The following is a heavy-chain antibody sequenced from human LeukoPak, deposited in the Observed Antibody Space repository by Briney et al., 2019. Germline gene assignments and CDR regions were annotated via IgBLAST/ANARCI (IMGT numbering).Heavy chain of an antibody. CDR1: GGAISSHY. CDR2: INHSGST. J-gene: IGHJ4*02. D-gene: IGHD6-6*01. Sequence: PSETLSLTCTVSGGAISSHYWSWLRQPPGKGLEWIGEINHSGSTNYNPSLKSRVTISVDTSKNQFSLKLSSVTAADTAVYYCARRPYSSSSGSTWDYWGQGTLVTVSS. V-gene: IGHV4-34*01. CDR3: ARRPYSSSSGSTWDY.